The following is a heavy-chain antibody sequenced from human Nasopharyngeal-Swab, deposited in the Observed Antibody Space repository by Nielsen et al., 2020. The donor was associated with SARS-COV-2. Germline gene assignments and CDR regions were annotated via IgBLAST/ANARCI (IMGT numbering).Heavy chain of an antibody. Sequence: GESLKISCAASAFTFSSSAMHWVRQAPGKGLEWVAVISYDGSNKYFADSVKGRFTISRDNSKNTLYLQMNSLRAEDTAVYYCASPPLDSSGYYYGFHYWGRGTLVTISS. CDR3: ASPPLDSSGYYYGFHY. V-gene: IGHV3-30-3*01. D-gene: IGHD3-22*01. J-gene: IGHJ4*02. CDR1: AFTFSSSA. CDR2: ISYDGSNK.